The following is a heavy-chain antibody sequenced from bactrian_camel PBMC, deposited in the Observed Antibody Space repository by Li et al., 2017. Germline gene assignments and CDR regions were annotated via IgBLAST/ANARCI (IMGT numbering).Heavy chain of an antibody. Sequence: HVQLVESGGGSVQAGGSLRLSCRYNHRGNCMGWFRQATNSEREGVAVIDTDGITTYADSVKGRFTITRRRNILYLEMNNLKPEDTAMYYCTKDRSYGTRNWVQSTRGQGTQVTVS. D-gene: IGHD3*01. V-gene: IGHV3S1*01. CDR3: TKDRSYGTRNWVQST. CDR2: IDTDGIT. CDR1: RYNHRGNC. J-gene: IGHJ4*01.